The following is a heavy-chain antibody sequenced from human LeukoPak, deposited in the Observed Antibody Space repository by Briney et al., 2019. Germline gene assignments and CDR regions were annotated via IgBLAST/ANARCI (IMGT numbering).Heavy chain of an antibody. Sequence: ASVKVSCKASGYTFTSYDINWVRQATGQGLEWMGWMNPNSGNTGYAQKFQGRVTITRNTSISTAYMELSSLRSEDTAVYYCARGRITIFGVVIGGDAFDIWGQGTMVTVSS. CDR1: GYTFTSYD. D-gene: IGHD3-3*01. CDR3: ARGRITIFGVVIGGDAFDI. V-gene: IGHV1-8*03. CDR2: MNPNSGNT. J-gene: IGHJ3*02.